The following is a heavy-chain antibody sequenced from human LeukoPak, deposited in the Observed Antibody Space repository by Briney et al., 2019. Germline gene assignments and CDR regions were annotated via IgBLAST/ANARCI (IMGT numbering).Heavy chain of an antibody. V-gene: IGHV1-2*02. CDR3: AREDSSGPYSY. J-gene: IGHJ4*02. D-gene: IGHD6-19*01. CDR1: GYTFTGYY. Sequence: APVKVSCKASGYTFTGYYMHWVRQAPGQGLEWMGWINPNSGGTNYAQKFQGRVTITADESTSTAYMELSSLRSEDTAVYYCAREDSSGPYSYWGQGTLVTVSS. CDR2: INPNSGGT.